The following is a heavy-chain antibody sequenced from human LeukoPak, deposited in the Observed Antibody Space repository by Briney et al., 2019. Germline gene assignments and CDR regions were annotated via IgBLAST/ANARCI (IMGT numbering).Heavy chain of an antibody. CDR1: GFTFSSYG. CDR2: IWYDGSNK. Sequence: GGSLRLSCATSGFTFSSYGMHWVRQAPGKGLEWVAVIWYDGSNKYYADSVKGRFTISRDNSKNTLYLQMNSLRAEDTAVYYCARDRYRYSGSHDAFDIWGQGTMVTVSS. CDR3: ARDRYRYSGSHDAFDI. J-gene: IGHJ3*02. D-gene: IGHD1-26*01. V-gene: IGHV3-33*01.